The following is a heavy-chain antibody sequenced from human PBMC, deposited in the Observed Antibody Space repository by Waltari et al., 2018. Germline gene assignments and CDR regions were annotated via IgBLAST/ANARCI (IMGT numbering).Heavy chain of an antibody. V-gene: IGHV4-39*01. CDR2: ISYNGAT. D-gene: IGHD5-12*01. CDR1: GGSIATNTHY. J-gene: IGHJ3*01. CDR3: ATYIGASVGTAAFDV. Sequence: QLQPQESGPGLLNPSVPLAPPCSVSGGSIATNTHYWGGIRQPPGQGQEWIGTISYNGATYSSPSLRGRLTLSRDTTMNQLSLKLGSVTAADTAVYYCATYIGASVGTAAFDVWGQGTMVTVSS.